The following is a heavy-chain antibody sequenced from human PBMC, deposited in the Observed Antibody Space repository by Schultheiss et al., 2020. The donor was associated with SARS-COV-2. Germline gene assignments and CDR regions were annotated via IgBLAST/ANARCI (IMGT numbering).Heavy chain of an antibody. D-gene: IGHD3-16*01. CDR3: ARQQLSTHGGFAY. J-gene: IGHJ1*01. Sequence: SVKVSCKASGYTFTSYGITWVRQAPGQGLEWLGGILPVFGAPTYAQKFQGRVTITADEYTSTAYMEVSSLTSEDTAVYYCARQQLSTHGGFAYWGQGTLVTVSS. CDR1: GYTFTSYG. V-gene: IGHV1-69*13. CDR2: ILPVFGAP.